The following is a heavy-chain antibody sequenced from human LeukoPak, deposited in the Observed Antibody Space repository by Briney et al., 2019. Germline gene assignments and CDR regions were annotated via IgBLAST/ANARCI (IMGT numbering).Heavy chain of an antibody. V-gene: IGHV1-69*01. D-gene: IGHD1-26*01. CDR2: IIPIFGTA. Sequence: SVKVSCKASGGTFSSYAISWVRQAPGQGLEWMGGIIPIFGTADYAQKFQGRVTITADESTSTAYMELSSLRSEDTAVYYCARLYSGSYYTPLWFDYWGQGTLVTVSS. J-gene: IGHJ4*02. CDR3: ARLYSGSYYTPLWFDY. CDR1: GGTFSSYA.